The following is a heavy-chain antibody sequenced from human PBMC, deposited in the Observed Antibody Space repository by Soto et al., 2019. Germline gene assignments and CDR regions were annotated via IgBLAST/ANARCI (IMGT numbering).Heavy chain of an antibody. CDR1: GFTFSSYG. V-gene: IGHV3-30*03. J-gene: IGHJ4*02. D-gene: IGHD6-13*01. CDR2: ISYDGSNK. Sequence: QVQLVESGGGVVQPGRSLRLSCAASGFTFSSYGMHWVRQAPGKGLEWVAVISYDGSNKYYADSVKGRFTISRDNSKNTLYLQMNSLRAEDTAVYYCAVDSSRWYEVGYWGQGTLVTVSS. CDR3: AVDSSRWYEVGY.